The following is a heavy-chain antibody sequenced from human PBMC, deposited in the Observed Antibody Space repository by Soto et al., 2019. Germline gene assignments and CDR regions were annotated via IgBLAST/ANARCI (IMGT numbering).Heavy chain of an antibody. Sequence: PSETLSLTCAVSGDSISSYYCMWIRQPPGKGLESIGYLYYSRSTNYNPSLKSRVTISVDTSENQFSLKLTSVTAADTAVYYCARGGYAILQFDPWGQGTLVTVSS. D-gene: IGHD2-8*01. CDR1: GDSISSYY. CDR2: LYYSRST. J-gene: IGHJ5*02. V-gene: IGHV4-59*01. CDR3: ARGGYAILQFDP.